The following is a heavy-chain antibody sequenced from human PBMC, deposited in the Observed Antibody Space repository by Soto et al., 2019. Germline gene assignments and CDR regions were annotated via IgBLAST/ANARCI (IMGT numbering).Heavy chain of an antibody. Sequence: EVQLLESGGGLVQPGGSLRLSCAASGFTFSTFDMNWVRQAPGKGLEWVSAISTSGGSTYYADSVKGRFTISRDNSKNTVSLQMNSLKTEDTAVYYCTRDQYYDSSGYLDYWGQGTLVTVSS. CDR2: ISTSGGST. CDR1: GFTFSTFD. CDR3: TRDQYYDSSGYLDY. V-gene: IGHV3-23*01. J-gene: IGHJ4*02. D-gene: IGHD3-22*01.